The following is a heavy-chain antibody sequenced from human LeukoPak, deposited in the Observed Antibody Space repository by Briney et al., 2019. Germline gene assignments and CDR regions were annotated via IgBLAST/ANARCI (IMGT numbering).Heavy chain of an antibody. Sequence: SETLSLTCTVFGDSVTGYYLNWVRQPPGKGLEWIGYSYYSGSTNYNPSLKSRLTISVDTSKNQFSLNLSSVTAADTAVYYWAKLWSVAMPFDYWGQGTPVTVSS. CDR1: GDSVTGYY. D-gene: IGHD2-2*01. CDR2: SYYSGST. V-gene: IGHV4-59*02. CDR3: AKLWSVAMPFDY. J-gene: IGHJ4*02.